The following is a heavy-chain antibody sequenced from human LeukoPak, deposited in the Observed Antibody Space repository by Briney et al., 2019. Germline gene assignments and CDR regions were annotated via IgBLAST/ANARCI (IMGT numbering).Heavy chain of an antibody. CDR1: GGSISSYY. CDR3: ARGHTGQNWFDP. J-gene: IGHJ5*02. V-gene: IGHV4-4*07. Sequence: SETLSLTRTVSGGSISSYYWSWIRQPAGKGLEWIGRIHVTGRTDYNPSLKSRVTVSLDTAKNQYSLQLSSVSAADTAIYYCARGHTGQNWFDPWGQGTLVTVSS. D-gene: IGHD2-8*02. CDR2: IHVTGRT.